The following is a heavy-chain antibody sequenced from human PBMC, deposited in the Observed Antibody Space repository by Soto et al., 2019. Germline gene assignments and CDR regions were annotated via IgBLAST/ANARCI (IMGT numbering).Heavy chain of an antibody. Sequence: QVQLVQSGAEVRQPASSVKVSCKTSGGTFSSYAITWVRQAPRQGLEWMGGIVPIVDTSTYAQKFQGRVTITADESTSTVYMELSSLRSDDTAVYYCVRVVAIPGYPDNWGQGTLVTV. V-gene: IGHV1-69*12. CDR1: GGTFSSYA. CDR3: VRVVAIPGYPDN. D-gene: IGHD5-12*01. CDR2: IVPIVDTS. J-gene: IGHJ4*02.